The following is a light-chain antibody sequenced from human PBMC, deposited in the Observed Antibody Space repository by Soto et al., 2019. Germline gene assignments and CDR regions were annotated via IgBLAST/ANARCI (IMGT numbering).Light chain of an antibody. V-gene: IGKV3-15*01. CDR3: QQYNDWPPLT. J-gene: IGKJ4*01. CDR2: GAS. CDR1: QSVNTN. Sequence: ETVMTQSAATLSVSPGERTTLSCRASQSVNTNLAWYQQKPGQAPRLLIFGASIRATGVPDRFSGSGSGTEFTLSISSLQSEDSAVYYCQQYNDWPPLTFGGETKVEIK.